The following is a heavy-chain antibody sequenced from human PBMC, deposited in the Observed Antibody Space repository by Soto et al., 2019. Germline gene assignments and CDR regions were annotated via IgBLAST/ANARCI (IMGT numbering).Heavy chain of an antibody. V-gene: IGHV3-23*01. Sequence: GGSLRLACASSGFTFISYAMSWVRQAPGKGLEWVSAISGSGGSTYYADSVKGRFTISRDNSKNTLYLQMNSLRAEDTAVYYCAKSVHYDSSGYYYSGPWFDPWGQGTLVTVSS. CDR1: GFTFISYA. CDR3: AKSVHYDSSGYYYSGPWFDP. D-gene: IGHD3-22*01. J-gene: IGHJ5*02. CDR2: ISGSGGST.